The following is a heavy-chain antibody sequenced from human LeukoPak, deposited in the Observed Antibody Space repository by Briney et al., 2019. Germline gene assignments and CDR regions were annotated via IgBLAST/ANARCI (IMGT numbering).Heavy chain of an antibody. D-gene: IGHD2-21*01. CDR3: ARITFVVEGYGMDV. CDR2: IYYSGST. Sequence: PSETLSLTCSVSGGSISTYYWSWIRQPPGKVLEWIGYIYYSGSTYYNPSLKSRVTIAVDTSKNQSHLTLSCVTAEDKAVYYCARITFVVEGYGMDVWGQATTVTVSS. J-gene: IGHJ6*02. V-gene: IGHV4-59*08. CDR1: GGSISTYY.